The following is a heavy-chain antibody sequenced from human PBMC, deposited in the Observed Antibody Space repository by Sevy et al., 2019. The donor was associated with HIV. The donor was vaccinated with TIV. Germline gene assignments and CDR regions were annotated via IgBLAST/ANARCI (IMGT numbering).Heavy chain of an antibody. CDR2: ISYDGSNK. J-gene: IGHJ4*02. D-gene: IGHD4-17*01. Sequence: GGSLRLSCAASGFTFSSYGMHWVRQAPGKGLEWVAVISYDGSNKYYADSVKGRFTISRDNSKNTLYLQMNSLRAEDTAVYYCAKDLKEYDYGDPGIDYWGQGTLVTVSS. CDR1: GFTFSSYG. CDR3: AKDLKEYDYGDPGIDY. V-gene: IGHV3-30*18.